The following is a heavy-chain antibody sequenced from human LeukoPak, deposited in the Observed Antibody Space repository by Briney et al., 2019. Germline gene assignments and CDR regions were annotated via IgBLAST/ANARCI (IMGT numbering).Heavy chain of an antibody. CDR3: ARTLCSDGSCYCDY. CDR2: IYYSGST. V-gene: IGHV4-59*01. CDR1: GGSISSYY. Sequence: KPSETLSLTCTVSGGSISSYYWSWIRQPPGKGLEWIGYIYYSGSTNYNPSLKSRVTISVDTSKNQFSLKLSSVTAADTAVYYCARTLCSDGSCYCDYWGQGTLVTVSS. D-gene: IGHD2-15*01. J-gene: IGHJ4*02.